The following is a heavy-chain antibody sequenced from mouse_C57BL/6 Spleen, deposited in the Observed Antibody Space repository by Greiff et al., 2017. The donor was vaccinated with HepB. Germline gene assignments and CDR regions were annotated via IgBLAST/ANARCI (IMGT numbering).Heavy chain of an antibody. CDR1: GYTFTDYE. J-gene: IGHJ3*01. D-gene: IGHD2-5*01. V-gene: IGHV1-15*01. CDR3: TVYYSNYGPFAY. CDR2: IDPETGGT. Sequence: QVQLQQSGAELVRPGASVTLSCKASGYTFTDYEMHWVKQTPVHGLEWIGAIDPETGGTAYNQKFKGKAILTADKSSSTAYMELRSLTSEDSAVYYCTVYYSNYGPFAYWGQGTLVTVSA.